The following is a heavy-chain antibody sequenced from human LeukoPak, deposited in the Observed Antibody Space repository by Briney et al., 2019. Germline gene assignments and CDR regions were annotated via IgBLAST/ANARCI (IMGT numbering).Heavy chain of an antibody. Sequence: TGGSLRLSCAASGFTVSSNYMSWVRQAPGKGREWVSVIYSGGSTYYADSVKGRFTTSRDNSKNTVYLQMNSLRAEDTAVYYCARVVWFDWPPDYWGQGTLVTVSS. CDR1: GFTVSSNY. V-gene: IGHV3-66*01. D-gene: IGHD3-9*01. J-gene: IGHJ4*02. CDR3: ARVVWFDWPPDY. CDR2: IYSGGST.